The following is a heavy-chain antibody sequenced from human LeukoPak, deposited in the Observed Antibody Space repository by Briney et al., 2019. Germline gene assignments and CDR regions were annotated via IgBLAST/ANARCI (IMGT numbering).Heavy chain of an antibody. D-gene: IGHD6-6*01. J-gene: IGHJ3*02. Sequence: GASVKVSCKASGYTFTGYYMHWVRQAPGQGLEWMGWINPNSGGTNYAQKFQGRVTMTRDTSISTAYMELSSLRSEDTAVYYCARLEGGSSSAGAFDIWGQGTMVTVSS. CDR3: ARLEGGSSSAGAFDI. V-gene: IGHV1-2*02. CDR1: GYTFTGYY. CDR2: INPNSGGT.